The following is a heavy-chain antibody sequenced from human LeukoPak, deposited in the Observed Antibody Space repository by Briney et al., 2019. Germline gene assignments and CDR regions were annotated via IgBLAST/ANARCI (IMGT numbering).Heavy chain of an antibody. J-gene: IGHJ4*02. D-gene: IGHD2-15*01. CDR3: GRRAGWPQTYLDY. CDR1: GGSISSSSYY. Sequence: SETLSLTCTVSGGSISSSSYYWGWIRQPPGKGLEWIGSIYYSGSTYYNPSLKSRVTISVDTSKNQFSLKLSSVTAADTPGFSGGRRAGWPQTYLDYWAREPWSPSPQ. CDR2: IYYSGST. V-gene: IGHV4-39*01.